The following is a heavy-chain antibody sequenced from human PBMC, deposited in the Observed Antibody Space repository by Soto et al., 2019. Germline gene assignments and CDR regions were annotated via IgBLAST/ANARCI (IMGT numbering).Heavy chain of an antibody. D-gene: IGHD3-22*01. Sequence: QVQLQESGPGLVKPSQTLSLTCTVSGGSIGSGSYYWSWIRQHPGKGLEWIGYIYYSGSTYYNPPLKSRVTISIDTSTNQFSLKLSSVTAADTAVYYCARAGYDRDGGGYYYFDYWGQGTLVTVSS. CDR1: GGSIGSGSYY. J-gene: IGHJ4*02. CDR3: ARAGYDRDGGGYYYFDY. CDR2: IYYSGST. V-gene: IGHV4-31*03.